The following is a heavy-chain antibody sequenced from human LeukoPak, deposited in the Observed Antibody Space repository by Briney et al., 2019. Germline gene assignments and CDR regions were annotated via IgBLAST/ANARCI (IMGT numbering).Heavy chain of an antibody. Sequence: SQTLSLTCAISGDSFSSNSAAWNWLRQSPSRGLEWLGRTYYRSKWYNDYAVSVKSRITINPDTSKNQFSLQLNSVTPEDTAVYYCARGQWFDYGDFDYWGQGTLVTVSS. CDR3: ARGQWFDYGDFDY. V-gene: IGHV6-1*01. J-gene: IGHJ4*02. D-gene: IGHD4-17*01. CDR1: GDSFSSNSAA. CDR2: TYYRSKWYN.